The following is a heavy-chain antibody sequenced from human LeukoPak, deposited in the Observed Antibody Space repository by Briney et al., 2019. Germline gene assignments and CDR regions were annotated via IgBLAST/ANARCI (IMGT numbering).Heavy chain of an antibody. CDR1: GGSISSYY. J-gene: IGHJ3*02. CDR2: IYYSGST. CDR3: ATRGYSYAFDAFDI. V-gene: IGHV4-59*01. Sequence: SETLSLTCTVSGGSISSYYWSWIRQPPGKGLEWIGYIYYSGSTNYNPSLKSRVTISVDTSKNQFSLKLSSVTAADTAVYYCATRGYSYAFDAFDIWGQGTMVTVSS. D-gene: IGHD5-18*01.